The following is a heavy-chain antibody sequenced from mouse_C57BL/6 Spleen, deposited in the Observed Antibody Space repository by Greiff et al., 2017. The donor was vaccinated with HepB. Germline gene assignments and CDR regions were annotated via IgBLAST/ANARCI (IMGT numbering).Heavy chain of an antibody. D-gene: IGHD1-1*02. Sequence: GGGLVQPKGSLTLSCAASGFTFNTYAMHWVRQAPGKGLEWVARLRSKSSNYATYYADSVKDRFTISRDDSQSMLYLQMNNLKTEDTAMYYCVTGGYGGAMDYWGQGTSVTVSS. V-gene: IGHV10-3*01. J-gene: IGHJ4*01. CDR2: LRSKSSNYAT. CDR1: GFTFNTYA. CDR3: VTGGYGGAMDY.